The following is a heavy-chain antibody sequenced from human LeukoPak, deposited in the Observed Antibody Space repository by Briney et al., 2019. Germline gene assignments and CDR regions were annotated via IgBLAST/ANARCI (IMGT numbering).Heavy chain of an antibody. CDR1: GFTFSSYE. Sequence: HPGGSLRLSCAASGFTFSSYEMNWVRQAPGKGLEWVSYISSSGSTIYYADSVKGRFTISRDNAKNSLYLQMNSLRAEDTAVYYCAKELGWYGGSGSPELDYWGQGTLVTVSS. J-gene: IGHJ4*02. CDR2: ISSSGSTI. V-gene: IGHV3-48*03. CDR3: AKELGWYGGSGSPELDY. D-gene: IGHD3-10*01.